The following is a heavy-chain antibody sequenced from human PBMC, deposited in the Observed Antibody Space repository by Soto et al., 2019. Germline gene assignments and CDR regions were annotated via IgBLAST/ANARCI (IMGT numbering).Heavy chain of an antibody. D-gene: IGHD3-16*01. CDR3: ARGFLTRFPYYFDY. J-gene: IGHJ4*02. Sequence: QVQLQESGPGLVKPSQTLSLTCTVSGGSISSGGYYWSWIRQHPGKGLAWIGYIYYSGSTYYNPSLKSRVTISVDTSKNQCALKLSSVTAADTAVYYCARGFLTRFPYYFDYLGQGTLVTVSS. CDR1: GGSISSGGYY. CDR2: IYYSGST. V-gene: IGHV4-31*03.